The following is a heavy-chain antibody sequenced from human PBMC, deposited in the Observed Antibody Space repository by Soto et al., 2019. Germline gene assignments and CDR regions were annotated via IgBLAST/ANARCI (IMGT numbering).Heavy chain of an antibody. CDR3: ARGGKITMVRGPNYYYYGMDV. V-gene: IGHV1-69*01. D-gene: IGHD3-10*01. Sequence: QVQLVQSGAEVKKPGSSVKVSCKASGGTFSSYAISWVRQAPGQGLEWMGGIIPIFGTANYAQKFQGRVTITADESTSTAYMELSSLRSEDTAVYSCARGGKITMVRGPNYYYYGMDVWGQGTTVTVSS. CDR1: GGTFSSYA. J-gene: IGHJ6*02. CDR2: IIPIFGTA.